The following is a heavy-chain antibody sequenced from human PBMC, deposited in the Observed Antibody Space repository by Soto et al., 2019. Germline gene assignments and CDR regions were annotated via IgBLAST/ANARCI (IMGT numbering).Heavy chain of an antibody. Sequence: GGSLRLSCAASGFTLSSYAMHWVRQAPGKGLEWVAVISYDGSNKYYADSVKGRFTISRDNSKNTLYLQMNSLRAEDTAVYYCAREVNSGYDPRGDYFEYWGQGTLVTVSS. CDR2: ISYDGSNK. CDR1: GFTLSSYA. V-gene: IGHV3-30-3*01. J-gene: IGHJ4*02. D-gene: IGHD5-12*01. CDR3: AREVNSGYDPRGDYFEY.